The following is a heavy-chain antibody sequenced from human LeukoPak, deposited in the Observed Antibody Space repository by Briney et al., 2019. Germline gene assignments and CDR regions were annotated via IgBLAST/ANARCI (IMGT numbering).Heavy chain of an antibody. CDR3: ASHDYKDYYYYGMDV. CDR2: MNPNSGDT. J-gene: IGHJ6*02. CDR1: GYTFTGYY. V-gene: IGHV1-2*06. Sequence: ASVKVSCKTSGYTFTGYYMHWVRQAPGQGLEWMGRMNPNSGDTNYAQKFQGRVTMTRDTSINTAYMELSSLRSDDTAVYYCASHDYKDYYYYGMDVWGQGTTVTVSS. D-gene: IGHD4-11*01.